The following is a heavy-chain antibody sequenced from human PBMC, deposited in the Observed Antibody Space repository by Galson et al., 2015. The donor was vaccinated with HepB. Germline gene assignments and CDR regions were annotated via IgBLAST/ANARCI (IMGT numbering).Heavy chain of an antibody. D-gene: IGHD2-2*01. V-gene: IGHV1-69*04. CDR3: AKGRDCSSTSCSNWFDP. CDR1: GGTFSSYA. Sequence: SVKVSCKASGGTFSSYAISWVRQAPGQGLEWMGRIIPILGIANYAQKFQGRVTITADKSTSTAYMELSSLRSEDTAVYYCAKGRDCSSTSCSNWFDPWGQGTLVTVSS. CDR2: IIPILGIA. J-gene: IGHJ5*02.